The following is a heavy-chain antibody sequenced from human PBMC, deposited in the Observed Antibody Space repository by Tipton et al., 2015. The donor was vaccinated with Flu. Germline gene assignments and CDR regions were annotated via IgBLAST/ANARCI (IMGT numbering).Heavy chain of an antibody. CDR1: GFTFSNAW. V-gene: IGHV3-15*01. Sequence: SLRLSCAASGFTFSNAWMSWVRQAPGKGLEWVGRIKSKTDGGTTDYAAPVKGRFTISRDDSKNTLYLQMNSLKTEDTAVYYCTVVDTESKYNWFDPWGQGTLVTVSS. D-gene: IGHD5-18*01. CDR3: TVVDTESKYNWFDP. CDR2: IKSKTDGGTT. J-gene: IGHJ5*02.